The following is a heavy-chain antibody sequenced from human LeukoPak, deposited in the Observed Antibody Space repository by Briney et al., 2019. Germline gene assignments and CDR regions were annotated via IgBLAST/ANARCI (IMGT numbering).Heavy chain of an antibody. Sequence: SSGTLSLTCTVSGGSISSYYWSWIRQPPGKGLEWMGYIYYSGSTNYNPSLKSRVTISVDTSKNQFSLKLSSVTAADTAVYYCARGGGDQRYYYMDVWGKGTTVTVSS. CDR1: GGSISSYY. V-gene: IGHV4-59*01. D-gene: IGHD3-10*01. J-gene: IGHJ6*03. CDR3: ARGGGDQRYYYMDV. CDR2: IYYSGST.